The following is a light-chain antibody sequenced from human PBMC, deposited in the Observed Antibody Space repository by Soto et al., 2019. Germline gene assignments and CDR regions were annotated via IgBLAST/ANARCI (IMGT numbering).Light chain of an antibody. CDR3: EQANSFPRT. CDR2: AAS. CDR1: QAVSTW. V-gene: IGKV1-12*01. Sequence: DIQMTQSQSFVSASVGDSVTITCRASQAVSTWLAWYQQKPGDAPKLLIYAASTLQSGVTSRFSGSGSGTDFNLAIRSLQPEDFATYYCEQANSFPRTFGGGTKVEIK. J-gene: IGKJ4*01.